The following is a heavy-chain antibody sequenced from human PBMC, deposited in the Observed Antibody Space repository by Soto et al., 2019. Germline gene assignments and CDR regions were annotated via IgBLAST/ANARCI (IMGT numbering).Heavy chain of an antibody. D-gene: IGHD3-9*01. V-gene: IGHV5-10-1*03. J-gene: IGHJ5*02. CDR1: GYSFTNYW. Sequence: EVQLVQSGAEVKKPGESLRISCEGSGYSFTNYWISWVRQTPGKGLEWMGRIDPSDSYTKYSPSFQGHVTISADESTNTAYLQWSSLQASDTAIYCCAREFDTLGWCDPWGQGTLVTVSS. CDR2: IDPSDSYT. CDR3: AREFDTLGWCDP.